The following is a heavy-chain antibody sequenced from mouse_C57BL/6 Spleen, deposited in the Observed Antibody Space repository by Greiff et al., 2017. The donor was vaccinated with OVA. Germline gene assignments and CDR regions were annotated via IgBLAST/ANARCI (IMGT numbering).Heavy chain of an antibody. V-gene: IGHV1-55*01. J-gene: IGHJ4*01. D-gene: IGHD2-4*01. Sequence: QVQLQQPGAELVKPGASVKMSCKASGYTFTSYWITWVKQRPGQGLEWIGDIYPGSGSTNYNEKFKSKATLTVDTSSSTAYMQLSSLTSEDSAVYYCASFYYDYDDGYAMDYWGQGTSVTVSS. CDR3: ASFYYDYDDGYAMDY. CDR2: IYPGSGST. CDR1: GYTFTSYW.